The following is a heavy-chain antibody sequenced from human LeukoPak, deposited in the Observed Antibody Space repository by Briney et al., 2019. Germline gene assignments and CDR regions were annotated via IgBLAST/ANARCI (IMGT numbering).Heavy chain of an antibody. CDR1: GFSFRDFW. Sequence: GGSLRLSCASYGFSFRDFWMTWVRQAPGKGLEWVANINQGGNLKYYVDSVKGRFTISRDDAESSLYVQMNNLKDEDTAVYYCARFGYSGWNLENWGQGTLVTVSS. D-gene: IGHD5-12*01. CDR3: ARFGYSGWNLEN. CDR2: INQGGNLK. J-gene: IGHJ4*02. V-gene: IGHV3-7*01.